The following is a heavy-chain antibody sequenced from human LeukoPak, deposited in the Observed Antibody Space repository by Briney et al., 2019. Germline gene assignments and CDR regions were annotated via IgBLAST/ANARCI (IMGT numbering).Heavy chain of an antibody. Sequence: ASVKVSCKASGYTFTGYYMHWVRQAPGQGLEWVGWINPNSGGTNYAQKFQGRVTMTRDTSISTAYMELSRLRSDDTAVYYCAVGLVGADDAFDIWGQGTMVTVSS. V-gene: IGHV1-2*02. CDR3: AVGLVGADDAFDI. D-gene: IGHD1-26*01. J-gene: IGHJ3*02. CDR1: GYTFTGYY. CDR2: INPNSGGT.